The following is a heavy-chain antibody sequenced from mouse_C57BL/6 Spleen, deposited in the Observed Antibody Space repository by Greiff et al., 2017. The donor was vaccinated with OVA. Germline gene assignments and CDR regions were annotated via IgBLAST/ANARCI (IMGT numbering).Heavy chain of an antibody. D-gene: IGHD1-1*01. J-gene: IGHJ2*01. CDR1: GYTFTSYW. V-gene: IGHV1-55*01. Sequence: VQLQQPGAELVKPGASVKMSCKASGYTFTSYWITWVKQRPGQGLEWIGDIYPGSGSTNYNEKFKSKATLTVDTSSSTAYMQLSSLTSEDSAVYYCARSYYYGSSYLDYFDYWGQGTTLTVSS. CDR2: IYPGSGST. CDR3: ARSYYYGSSYLDYFDY.